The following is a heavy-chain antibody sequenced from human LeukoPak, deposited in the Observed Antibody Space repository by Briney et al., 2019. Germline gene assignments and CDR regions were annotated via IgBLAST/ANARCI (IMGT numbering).Heavy chain of an antibody. D-gene: IGHD2-21*02. V-gene: IGHV1-69*13. CDR2: IIPIFGTA. CDR1: GGTFSSYA. Sequence: SVKVSCTASGGTFSSYAISWVRQAPGQGLEWMGGIIPIFGTANYAQKFQGRVTITADESTSTAYMELSSLRSEDTAVYYCAFHGDCGGDCYYYDYWGQGTLVTVSS. CDR3: AFHGDCGGDCYYYDY. J-gene: IGHJ4*02.